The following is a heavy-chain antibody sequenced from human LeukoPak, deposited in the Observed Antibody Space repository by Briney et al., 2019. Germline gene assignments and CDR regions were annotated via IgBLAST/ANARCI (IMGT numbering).Heavy chain of an antibody. J-gene: IGHJ4*02. CDR2: ISYDGSNK. V-gene: IGHV3-30*13. CDR1: GFTFSSYG. Sequence: PGRSLRLSCAASGFTFSSYGMHWVRQAPGKGLEWVAVISYDGSNKYYADSVKGRFTISRDNSKNRLYLQMNSLRAEDTAVYYCAKGSTEGLDYWGQGTLVTVSS. CDR3: AKGSTEGLDY.